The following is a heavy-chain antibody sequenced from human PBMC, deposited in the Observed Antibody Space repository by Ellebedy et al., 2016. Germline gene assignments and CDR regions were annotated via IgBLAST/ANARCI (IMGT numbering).Heavy chain of an antibody. D-gene: IGHD7-27*01. V-gene: IGHV3-48*04. CDR1: GFPFSSYS. J-gene: IGHJ4*02. CDR2: ISSSGSIS. CDR3: ARLNWGRFAFDF. Sequence: GESLKISCEASGFPFSSYSMNWVRQAPGKGLEWVAKISSSGSISYYADSVEGRFTISRDNAKNLLYLHMSSLRPEDTAIYYCARLNWGRFAFDFWGQGTLVTVSS.